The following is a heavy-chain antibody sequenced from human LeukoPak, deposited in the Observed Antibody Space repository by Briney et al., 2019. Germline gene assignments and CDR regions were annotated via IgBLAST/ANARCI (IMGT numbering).Heavy chain of an antibody. V-gene: IGHV4-59*01. CDR1: GGSISSYY. CDR2: IFYSGST. Sequence: SETLSLTCTVSGGSISSYYWSWIRQPPGKGLEWIGYIFYSGSTNYNPSPKSRVTIAVDTSKNQFSLKLSSVTAADTAVYYCALLNYGSGSYLVHWGQGTLVSVSS. CDR3: ALLNYGSGSYLVH. J-gene: IGHJ4*02. D-gene: IGHD3-10*01.